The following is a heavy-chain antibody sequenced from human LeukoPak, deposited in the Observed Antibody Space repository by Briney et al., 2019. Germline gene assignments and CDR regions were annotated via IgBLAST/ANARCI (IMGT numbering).Heavy chain of an antibody. D-gene: IGHD2-21*02. Sequence: ASVKVSCKASGGTFTSYDINWVRRATGQGLEWMGWMNPNSGNTGYAQKFQGRVTMTRNTSISTAYMELSSLRSEDTAVYYCARGVRTARGDWFDPWGQGTLVTVSS. J-gene: IGHJ5*02. CDR3: ARGVRTARGDWFDP. V-gene: IGHV1-8*01. CDR2: MNPNSGNT. CDR1: GGTFTSYD.